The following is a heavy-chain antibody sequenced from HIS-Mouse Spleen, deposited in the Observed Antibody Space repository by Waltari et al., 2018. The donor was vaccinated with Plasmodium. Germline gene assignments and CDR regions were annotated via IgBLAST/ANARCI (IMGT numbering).Heavy chain of an antibody. CDR2: IKQDGSEK. CDR1: GFPLSSYW. D-gene: IGHD6-13*01. J-gene: IGHJ2*01. Sequence: EVQLVESGGGLFQPGGSRRLPCAAHGFPLSSYWMSWVRQAAGKGLKWVANIKQDGSEKYYVDSVKGRFTISRDNAKNSLYLQMNSLRAEDTAVYYCASSWYWYFDLWGRGTLVTVSS. CDR3: ASSWYWYFDL. V-gene: IGHV3-7*01.